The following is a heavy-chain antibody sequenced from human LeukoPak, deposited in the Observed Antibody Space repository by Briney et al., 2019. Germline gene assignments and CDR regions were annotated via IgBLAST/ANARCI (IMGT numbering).Heavy chain of an antibody. D-gene: IGHD3/OR15-3a*01. CDR3: VREGPRGLAFDI. CDR2: ISASGGST. CDR1: GFTFRSHD. J-gene: IGHJ3*02. V-gene: IGHV3-23*01. Sequence: GGSLRLSCAASGFTFRSHDMSWVRQAPGKGLEWVSGISASGGSTFYADSVKGRFTISRDNSKNTLYLQMNGLRVEDTVVYYCVREGPRGLAFDIWGQGTMVTVSS.